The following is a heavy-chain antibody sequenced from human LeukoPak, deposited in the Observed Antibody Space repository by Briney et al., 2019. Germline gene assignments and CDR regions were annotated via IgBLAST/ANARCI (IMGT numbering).Heavy chain of an antibody. Sequence: GGSLRLSCAASGFTFSSYGMHWVRQAPGKGLEWVAVISYDGSNKYYADSVKGRFTISRDNSKNTLYLQMNSLRAGDTAVYYCAKDAIFDYWGQGTLVTVSS. V-gene: IGHV3-30*18. CDR2: ISYDGSNK. CDR3: AKDAIFDY. J-gene: IGHJ4*02. CDR1: GFTFSSYG.